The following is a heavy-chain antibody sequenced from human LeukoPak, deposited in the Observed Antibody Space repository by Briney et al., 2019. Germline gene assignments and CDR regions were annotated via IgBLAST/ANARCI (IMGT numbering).Heavy chain of an antibody. CDR2: ISSSSSTI. V-gene: IGHV3-48*01. CDR1: GFTFSGYS. CDR3: ARDRVTMVRGVIIGVLDY. J-gene: IGHJ4*02. Sequence: GVSLRLSCAASGFTFSGYSMNWVRQAPGKGLEWVSYISSSSSTIYYADSVKGRFTISRDNAKNSLYLQMNSLRAEDTAVYYCARDRVTMVRGVIIGVLDYWGQGTLVTVSS. D-gene: IGHD3-10*01.